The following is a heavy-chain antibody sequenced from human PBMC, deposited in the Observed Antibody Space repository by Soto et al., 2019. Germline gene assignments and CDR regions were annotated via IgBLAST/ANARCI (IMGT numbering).Heavy chain of an antibody. CDR2: ISGSGAST. Sequence: EVQLLESGGGLVQPGGSLRLSCAASGFTFSSYAMSWVRQAPGKGLEWVSAISGSGASTYYADSVTGRFTISRDNSENTLYVQMNILRAEDSALNCCAKVAGSNWNTGHSHDAFDIWGQGTMVTVSS. J-gene: IGHJ3*02. V-gene: IGHV3-23*01. CDR1: GFTFSSYA. CDR3: AKVAGSNWNTGHSHDAFDI. D-gene: IGHD1-1*01.